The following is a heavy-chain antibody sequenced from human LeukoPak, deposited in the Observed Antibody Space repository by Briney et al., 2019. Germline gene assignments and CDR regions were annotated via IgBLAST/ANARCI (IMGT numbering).Heavy chain of an antibody. CDR2: INSDASTI. J-gene: IGHJ4*02. V-gene: IGHV3-74*01. Sequence: SGGSLRLSCAASGLTFSSDWMHWVRQVPGKGLVWASRINSDASTINYADFVKGRFTISRDNAKNTLYLQMNNLRAEDTAVYYCAREDCTIGAVCSSLLDHWGRGTLVTVSS. D-gene: IGHD2-8*01. CDR3: AREDCTIGAVCSSLLDH. CDR1: GLTFSSDW.